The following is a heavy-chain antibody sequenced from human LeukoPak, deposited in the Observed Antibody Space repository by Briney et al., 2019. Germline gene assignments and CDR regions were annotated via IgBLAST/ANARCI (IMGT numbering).Heavy chain of an antibody. Sequence: GGSLRLSCVGSGFNVNTNNMYWVRQAPGKGLECVSAFHAGGGPDYADSVRDRFTISRDNSKNKLYLQMNSLRAEDTAVYFCGRRFCNSCPLDFWGQGTLVTVSS. V-gene: IGHV3-66*04. CDR1: GFNVNTNN. J-gene: IGHJ4*02. CDR3: GRRFCNSCPLDF. D-gene: IGHD2-21*01. CDR2: FHAGGGP.